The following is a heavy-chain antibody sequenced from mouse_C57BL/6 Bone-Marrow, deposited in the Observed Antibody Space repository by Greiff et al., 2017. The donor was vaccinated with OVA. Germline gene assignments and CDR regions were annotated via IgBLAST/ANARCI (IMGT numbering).Heavy chain of an antibody. CDR3: ARLYYGSSSDV. D-gene: IGHD1-1*01. V-gene: IGHV1-82*01. CDR2: IYPGDGDT. CDR1: GYAFSSSW. J-gene: IGHJ1*03. Sequence: QVQLQQSGPELVKPGASVKISCKASGYAFSSSWMNWVKQRPGKGLEWIGRIYPGDGDTNYNGKFKGKATLTADKSSSTAYMQLSSLTSEDSAVYFCARLYYGSSSDVWGTGTTVTVSS.